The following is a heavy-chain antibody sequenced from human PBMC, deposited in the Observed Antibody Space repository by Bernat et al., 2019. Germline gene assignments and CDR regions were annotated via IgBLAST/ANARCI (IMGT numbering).Heavy chain of an antibody. CDR1: GFTFSSYA. CDR3: VKEAEYSYALT. D-gene: IGHD3-16*01. J-gene: IGHJ5*02. CDR2: ISGSGGST. V-gene: IGHV3-23*01. Sequence: EVQLLESGGGLAQPGGSLRLSCAASGFTFSSYAMSWVRQAPGKGLAWVSAISGSGGSTYYADSVKGRFTISRDKSKNTLYLQMNSLRAEDTAVYYCVKEAEYSYALTWGQGTLVTVSS.